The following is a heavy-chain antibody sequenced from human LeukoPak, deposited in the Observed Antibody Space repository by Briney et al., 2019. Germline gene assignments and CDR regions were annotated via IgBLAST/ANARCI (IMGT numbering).Heavy chain of an antibody. J-gene: IGHJ5*02. Sequence: SGTLSLTCTVSGGSISTFYWSWIRQPPGKGLEWIGYIYYNGGTNYNPSLTSRVTISLDTSKNQFSLKLSSVTAADTAVYYCARQYQLVNWFDPWGQGTLVTVSS. V-gene: IGHV4-59*01. CDR1: GGSISTFY. D-gene: IGHD2-2*01. CDR3: ARQYQLVNWFDP. CDR2: IYYNGGT.